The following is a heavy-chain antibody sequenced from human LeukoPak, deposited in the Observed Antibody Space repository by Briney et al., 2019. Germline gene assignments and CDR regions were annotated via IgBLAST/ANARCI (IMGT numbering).Heavy chain of an antibody. V-gene: IGHV3-30*02. CDR1: GFTFSTYG. J-gene: IGHJ4*02. CDR2: IRYDGSNK. Sequence: GGSLRLSCAASGFTFSTYGMYWVRQAPGKGLEWVAFIRYDGSNKYYAESVKGRFTISRDNSKNTLYLQMNSLRVEDTAVYYCAKSWGTAGATKSSPLWGQGTLVTVSS. CDR3: AKSWGTAGATKSSPL. D-gene: IGHD1-26*01.